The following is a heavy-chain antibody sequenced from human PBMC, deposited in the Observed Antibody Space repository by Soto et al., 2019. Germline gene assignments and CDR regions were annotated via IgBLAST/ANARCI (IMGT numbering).Heavy chain of an antibody. CDR1: GFSISDYE. CDR2: ISGSGSTV. CDR3: ARNPSEQLVVPLYCDL. D-gene: IGHD4-4*01. J-gene: IGHJ4*02. V-gene: IGHV3-48*03. Sequence: DVQLVESGGDLAQPGGSLRLSCAASGFSISDYEMNWVRQAPGKGLEWVSYISGSGSTVYYADSVKGRFTISRDNAKNVVFQQINTLRVEDAAIYYCARNPSEQLVVPLYCDLWGQGTLVTVSS.